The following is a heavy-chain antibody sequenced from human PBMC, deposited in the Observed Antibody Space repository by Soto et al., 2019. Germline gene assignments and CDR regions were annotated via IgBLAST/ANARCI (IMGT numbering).Heavy chain of an antibody. V-gene: IGHV3-13*04. CDR3: ARAIGPTLFDY. CDR1: GFPFSSYD. Sequence: EVQLVESGGGLVQPGGSLRLSCSASGFPFSSYDMHWVRQGQGKGLEWVSAIGTAGDTNYAGSVKGRFTISRENAKNSLYLQMNSLRAGDTAIYFCARAIGPTLFDYWGQGTLVTVSS. D-gene: IGHD3-22*01. CDR2: IGTAGDT. J-gene: IGHJ4*02.